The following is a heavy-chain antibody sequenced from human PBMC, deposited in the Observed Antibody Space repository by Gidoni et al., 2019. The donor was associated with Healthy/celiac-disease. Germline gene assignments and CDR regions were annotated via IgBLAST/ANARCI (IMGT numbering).Heavy chain of an antibody. D-gene: IGHD3-3*01. CDR2: IDYSGST. J-gene: IGHJ4*02. CDR1: GGSISSSNYY. V-gene: IGHV4-39*01. CDR3: ARRPTFWSGYWYFDH. Sequence: QLQLQESGPGLVKPSETLSLTCIISGGSISSSNYYWGWIRQPPGKGLEWIGNIDYSGSTKYNPSLKSRVTISVDTSKNQFSLKLSSVTAADTAVYYCARRPTFWSGYWYFDHWGQGTLVTVSS.